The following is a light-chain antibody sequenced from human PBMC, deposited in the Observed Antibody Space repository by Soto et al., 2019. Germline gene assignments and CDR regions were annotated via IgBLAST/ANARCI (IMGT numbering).Light chain of an antibody. Sequence: DIQMTQSPSSLSASVGDRVTITCRASQGISNYLAWYQQKPGKVPKLLIYGASTLQSGVPSRFSARGSVTDFTLTISRLQPEDVATYYCQKYNSAPWTFGQGTKVEIK. CDR3: QKYNSAPWT. CDR1: QGISNY. V-gene: IGKV1-27*01. CDR2: GAS. J-gene: IGKJ1*01.